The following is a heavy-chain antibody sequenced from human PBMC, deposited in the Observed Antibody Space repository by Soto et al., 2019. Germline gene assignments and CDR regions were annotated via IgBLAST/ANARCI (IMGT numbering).Heavy chain of an antibody. Sequence: QVQLVQSGAEVKKPGSSVKVSCKSSVASFTSYTFSWVRQAPGQGLEWLGRIIPIFDVPNYAQDFQGRVTITADKSTTPAYMELSSLRSEDTAVYYSAPAYCDDECSTLGWYFHFWGQGTLDTVSS. CDR1: VASFTSYT. V-gene: IGHV1-69*02. J-gene: IGHJ4*02. D-gene: IGHD2-21*01. CDR3: APAYCDDECSTLGWYFHF. CDR2: IIPIFDVP.